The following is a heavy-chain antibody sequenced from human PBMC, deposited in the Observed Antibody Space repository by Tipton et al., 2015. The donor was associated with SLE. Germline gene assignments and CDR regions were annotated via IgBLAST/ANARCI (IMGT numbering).Heavy chain of an antibody. D-gene: IGHD2-2*01. CDR2: IYYSGST. CDR3: ARDGGYCSSTSCSRPGYYYYGMDV. Sequence: TLSLTCTVSGGSISSGGYYWSWIRQHPGKGLEWIGYIYYSGSTNYNPSLKSRVTISVDTSKNQFSLKLSSVTAADTAVYYCARDGGYCSSTSCSRPGYYYYGMDVWGQGTTVTVSS. V-gene: IGHV4-61*08. J-gene: IGHJ6*02. CDR1: GGSISSGGYY.